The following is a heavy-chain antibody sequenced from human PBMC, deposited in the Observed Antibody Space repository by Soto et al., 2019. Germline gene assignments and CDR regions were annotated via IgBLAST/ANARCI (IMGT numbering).Heavy chain of an antibody. CDR3: ARTAEGDTPRTHWYFDL. CDR2: LYADGST. CDR1: GFPINVTY. Sequence: XVSLQLSCAASGFPINVTYLSWVRQAPGKGLEWLSVLYADGSTYYIDSVKGRFRISRDNAKNTLYLQMDNLRADDTAMYFCARTAEGDTPRTHWYFDLWGRGTPVTVSS. J-gene: IGHJ2*01. V-gene: IGHV3-53*01. D-gene: IGHD6-25*01.